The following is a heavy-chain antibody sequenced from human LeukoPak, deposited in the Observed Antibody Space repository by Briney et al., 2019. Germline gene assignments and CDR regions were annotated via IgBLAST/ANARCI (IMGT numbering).Heavy chain of an antibody. CDR2: TFYRSKWYN. V-gene: IGHV6-1*01. J-gene: IGHJ4*02. D-gene: IGHD3-3*01. CDR3: ARETSFRYYDIWSGWDY. CDR1: GDSVSSNSAV. Sequence: SQTLSLTCAISGDSVSSNSAVWNWIRQSLSRGLEWLGRTFYRSKWYNDYAVSVKSRITINPDTSKNQVSLQLNSVTPEDTAVYYCARETSFRYYDIWSGWDYWGQGTLVTVSS.